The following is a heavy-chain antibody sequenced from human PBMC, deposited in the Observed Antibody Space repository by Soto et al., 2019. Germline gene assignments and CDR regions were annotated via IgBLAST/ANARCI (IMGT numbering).Heavy chain of an antibody. D-gene: IGHD3-22*01. CDR1: GGTFSNYA. Sequence: QVQLVQSGAEVKKPGSSVKVSCKASGGTFSNYALSWVRQALGQGLEWMGDIIPIFGTTNNAQKFQGRVTITADEATSTAFMELSTLRPEDTAAYYCGSSGDRDYYDTSGYGWGQGTLVTVSS. J-gene: IGHJ1*01. CDR3: GSSGDRDYYDTSGYG. CDR2: IIPIFGTT. V-gene: IGHV1-69*12.